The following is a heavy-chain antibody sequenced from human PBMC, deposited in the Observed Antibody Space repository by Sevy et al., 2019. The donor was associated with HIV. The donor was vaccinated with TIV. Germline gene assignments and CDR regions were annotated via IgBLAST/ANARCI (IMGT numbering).Heavy chain of an antibody. CDR2: ISGSGGST. V-gene: IGHV3-23*01. D-gene: IGHD4-17*01. CDR1: GFTFSSYA. CDR3: AKDGATGLTTVTTEGYYFDY. Sequence: GGSLRLSCAASGFTFSSYAMSWVRQAPGKGLGWVSAISGSGGSTYYADSVKGRFTISRDNSKNTLYLQMNSLRAEDTAVYYCAKDGATGLTTVTTEGYYFDYWGQGTLVTVSS. J-gene: IGHJ4*02.